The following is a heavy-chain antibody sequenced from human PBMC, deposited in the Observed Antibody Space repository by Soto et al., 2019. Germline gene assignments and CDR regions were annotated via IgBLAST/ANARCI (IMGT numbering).Heavy chain of an antibody. Sequence: PGGSLRLSCAASGFTFNNYAMNWVRQAPGKGLEWVATISGTGGSTYYADSVKGRFTISRDNSKNTLYLQMNSLRVEDTAVYYCAKDRLGGNFDYWGQGTQVTSPQ. CDR2: ISGTGGST. CDR3: AKDRLGGNFDY. CDR1: GFTFNNYA. J-gene: IGHJ4*02. V-gene: IGHV3-23*01.